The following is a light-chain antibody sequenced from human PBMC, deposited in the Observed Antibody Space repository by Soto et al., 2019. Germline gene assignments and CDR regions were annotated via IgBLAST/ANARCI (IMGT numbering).Light chain of an antibody. Sequence: ETVVTQSPATLSVSPGETATLSCRASESVRTNLAWYQQKPGQAPRLLIYGASNRATGIPARFSGSGSGTEFTLTISSLQSEDFALYYCQQYNDSPLTFGPGTKVDVK. CDR2: GAS. V-gene: IGKV3-15*01. CDR1: ESVRTN. CDR3: QQYNDSPLT. J-gene: IGKJ3*01.